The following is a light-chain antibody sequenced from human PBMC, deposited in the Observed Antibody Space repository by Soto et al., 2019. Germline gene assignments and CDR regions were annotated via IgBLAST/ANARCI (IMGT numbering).Light chain of an antibody. V-gene: IGLV2-14*01. CDR3: SSYTSDSTFLI. CDR2: EVS. J-gene: IGLJ2*01. Sequence: QSALTQPASVSGSPGQSISISCTGTSSDVGPYNYVSWYQQHPGKAPKLMIFEVSNRPSGVSNRSSGSKSGYTASLTISGLQPEDEAEYYCSSYTSDSTFLIFGGGTKLTVL. CDR1: SSDVGPYNY.